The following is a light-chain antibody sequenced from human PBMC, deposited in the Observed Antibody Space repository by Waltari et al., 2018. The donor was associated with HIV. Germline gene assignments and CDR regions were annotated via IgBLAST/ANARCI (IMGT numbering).Light chain of an antibody. CDR3: CAFAGANTWV. CDR2: GVT. V-gene: IGLV2-23*02. CDR1: STDVGNYNL. J-gene: IGLJ3*02. Sequence: QSALTQPASVSGSPGQSITISCSGTSTDVGNYNLVSWYQQHPARAPKLIIYGVTQWPSGVSHRCSGSKSCNTASLTISWLQADDEADYYCCAFAGANTWVFGGGTKLIVL.